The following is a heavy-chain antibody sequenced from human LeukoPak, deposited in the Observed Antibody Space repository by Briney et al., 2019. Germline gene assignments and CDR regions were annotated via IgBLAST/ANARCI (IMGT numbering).Heavy chain of an antibody. CDR1: GFTFSNHW. D-gene: IGHD3-22*01. J-gene: IGHJ4*01. Sequence: GGSLRLSCAASGFTFSNHWMHWVRHVLGKGLVWVARIDGGGSSISHADFVKGRFSISRGNAKSTLYLQMNSLRAEDTAVYYCARGPGSSGGAYVGDYWGHGTLVTVSS. CDR2: IDGGGSSI. V-gene: IGHV3-74*01. CDR3: ARGPGSSGGAYVGDY.